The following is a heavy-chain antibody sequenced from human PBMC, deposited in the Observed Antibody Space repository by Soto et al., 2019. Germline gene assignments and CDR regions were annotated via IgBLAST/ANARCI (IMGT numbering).Heavy chain of an antibody. CDR2: ISGSGGST. D-gene: IGHD2-15*01. CDR3: AKDVIVVVVAATQFDY. CDR1: GFTFSSYA. Sequence: GGSLRLSCAASGFTFSSYAMSWVRQAPGKGLEWVSAISGSGGSTYYADSVKGRFTISRDNSKNTLYLQMNSLRAEDTAVYYCAKDVIVVVVAATQFDYWGQGTLVTVS. V-gene: IGHV3-23*01. J-gene: IGHJ4*02.